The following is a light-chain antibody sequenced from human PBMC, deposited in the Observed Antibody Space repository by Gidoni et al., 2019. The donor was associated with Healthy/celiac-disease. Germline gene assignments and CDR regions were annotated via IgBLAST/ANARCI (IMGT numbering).Light chain of an antibody. J-gene: IGLJ2*01. CDR2: EVS. Sequence: QSALTPPASVSGSPGQSITISCTGTSSDVGGYNYVSWYQQHPGKAPKLMIYEVSNRLSGVANRFSGSKSGNTASLTISGLQAEDEADYYCSSYTSSSTVVFGGGTKLTVL. CDR3: SSYTSSSTVV. V-gene: IGLV2-14*01. CDR1: SSDVGGYNY.